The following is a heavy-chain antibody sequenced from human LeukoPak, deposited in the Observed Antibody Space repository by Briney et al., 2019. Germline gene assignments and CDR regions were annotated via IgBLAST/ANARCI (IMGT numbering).Heavy chain of an antibody. V-gene: IGHV1-2*02. CDR1: GYTFTGYY. CDR3: ARTPYGSGSIGWFDP. D-gene: IGHD3-10*01. J-gene: IGHJ5*02. CDR2: INPNTGAT. Sequence: VGPVKVSCKASGYTFTGYYMHWVRQTPGRGLEWMGWINPNTGATKNAQKFQGRVTMTRDTSISTAYMELSRLTSDDTAIYYCARTPYGSGSIGWFDPWGQGTLVTVSS.